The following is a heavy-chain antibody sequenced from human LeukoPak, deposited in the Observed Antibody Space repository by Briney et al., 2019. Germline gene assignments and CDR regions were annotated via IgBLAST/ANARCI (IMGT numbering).Heavy chain of an antibody. D-gene: IGHD3-10*01. Sequence: SETLSLTCIVSGGSITSNDCYWTWVRQPPGKGLEWIGSINYRGTTYYDPSLKSRVTISVDTSKNQFSLKLSSVTAADTAVYYCARDGGSGPWGRFDPWGQGTLVTVSS. V-gene: IGHV4-39*07. J-gene: IGHJ5*02. CDR1: GGSITSNDCY. CDR2: INYRGTT. CDR3: ARDGGSGPWGRFDP.